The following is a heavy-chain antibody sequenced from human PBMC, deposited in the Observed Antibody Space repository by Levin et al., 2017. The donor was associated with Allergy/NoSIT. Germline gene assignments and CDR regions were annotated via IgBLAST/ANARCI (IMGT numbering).Heavy chain of an antibody. J-gene: IGHJ6*02. CDR2: ISYDGSNK. D-gene: IGHD2-8*01. V-gene: IGHV3-30*18. CDR1: GFTFSSYG. Sequence: PGGSLRLSCAASGFTFSSYGMHWVRQAPGKGLEWVAVISYDGSNKYYADSVKGRFTISRDNSKNTLYLQMNSLRAEDTAVYYCAKDLCTNGVCYSPYYYGMDVWGQGTTVTVSS. CDR3: AKDLCTNGVCYSPYYYGMDV.